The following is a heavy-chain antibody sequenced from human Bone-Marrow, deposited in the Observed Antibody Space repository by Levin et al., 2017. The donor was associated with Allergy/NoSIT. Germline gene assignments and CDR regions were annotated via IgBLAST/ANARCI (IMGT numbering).Heavy chain of an antibody. CDR2: ITAYNAST. J-gene: IGHJ4*02. CDR1: GYTFINYG. CDR3: ARFYYDTSGNYKY. V-gene: IGHV1-18*01. Sequence: ASVKVSCTASGYTFINYGISWVRQAPGQGLEWMGWITAYNASTNYAQKLQGRVTMTTDTSTSTAYMELRSLRSDDTAVYYCARFYYDTSGNYKYWGQGTLVTVSS. D-gene: IGHD3-22*01.